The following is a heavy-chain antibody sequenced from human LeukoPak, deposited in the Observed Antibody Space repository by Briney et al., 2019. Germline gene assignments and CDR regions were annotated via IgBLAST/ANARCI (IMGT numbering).Heavy chain of an antibody. CDR2: IRYDGSNK. V-gene: IGHV3-30*02. Sequence: GGSLRLSCAASGFTVSSNYMSWVRQAPGKGLEWVAFIRYDGSNKYYADSVKGRFTISRDNSKNTLYLQMNSLRAEDTAVYYCAKAVGGSGSYYSPFDYWGQGTLVTVSS. D-gene: IGHD3-10*01. CDR1: GFTVSSNY. CDR3: AKAVGGSGSYYSPFDY. J-gene: IGHJ4*02.